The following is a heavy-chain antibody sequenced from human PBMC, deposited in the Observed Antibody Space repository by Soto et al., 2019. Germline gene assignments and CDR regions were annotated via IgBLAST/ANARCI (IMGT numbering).Heavy chain of an antibody. D-gene: IGHD2-15*01. CDR1: GFTVSSNY. J-gene: IGHJ4*02. V-gene: IGHV3-53*01. CDR3: ARSFECSGGSCYGGIDY. Sequence: GGSLRLSCAASGFTVSSNYMSWVRQAPGKGLEWVSVIYSGGSTYYADSVKGRFTISRDNSKNTLYLQMNSLRAEDTAVYYCARSFECSGGSCYGGIDYWGQGTLVTVSS. CDR2: IYSGGST.